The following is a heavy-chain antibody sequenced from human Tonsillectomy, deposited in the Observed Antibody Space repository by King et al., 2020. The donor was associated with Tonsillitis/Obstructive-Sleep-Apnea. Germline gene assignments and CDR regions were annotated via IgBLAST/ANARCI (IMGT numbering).Heavy chain of an antibody. CDR1: GFTFSSYA. D-gene: IGHD1-26*01. CDR3: AKHWARGTYRGRWYFDL. CDR2: TVGSGDST. Sequence: VQLVESGGGLVQPGGSLRLSCAASGFTFSSYALSWVRQAPGQGLEWVSATVGSGDSTYYADSVRGRFTISRDNSKNTLYLQMNSLRAEDTAVYYCAKHWARGTYRGRWYFDLWGRGTLVTVSS. V-gene: IGHV3-23*04. J-gene: IGHJ2*01.